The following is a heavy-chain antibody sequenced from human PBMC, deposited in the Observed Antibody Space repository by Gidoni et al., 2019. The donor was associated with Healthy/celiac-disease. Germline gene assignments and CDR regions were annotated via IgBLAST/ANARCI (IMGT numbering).Heavy chain of an antibody. CDR1: GGSISRSSYY. CDR2: IYYSGST. CDR3: ARQAYSSSWYYFDY. Sequence: QLQLQESGPGLVKPSETLSLTCTVSGGSISRSSYYWGWIRQPPVKGLEWIGSIYYSGSTYYNPSLKSRVTISVDTSKNQFSLKLSSVTAADTAVYYCARQAYSSSWYYFDYWGQGTLVTVSS. V-gene: IGHV4-39*01. D-gene: IGHD6-13*01. J-gene: IGHJ4*02.